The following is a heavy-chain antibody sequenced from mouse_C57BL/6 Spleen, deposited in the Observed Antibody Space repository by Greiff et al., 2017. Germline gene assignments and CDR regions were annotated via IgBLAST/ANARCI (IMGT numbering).Heavy chain of an antibody. Sequence: QVQLKQSGAELVRPGASVTLSCKASGYTFTDYEMHWVKQTPVHGLEWIGAIDPETGGTAYNQKFKGKAILTADKSSSTAYMELRSLTSEDSAVYYCTRDDYDGGVFDYWGQGTTLTVSS. CDR3: TRDDYDGGVFDY. CDR2: IDPETGGT. D-gene: IGHD2-4*01. V-gene: IGHV1-15*01. CDR1: GYTFTDYE. J-gene: IGHJ2*01.